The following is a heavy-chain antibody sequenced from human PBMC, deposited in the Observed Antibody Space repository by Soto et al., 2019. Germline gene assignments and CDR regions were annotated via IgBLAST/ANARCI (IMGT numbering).Heavy chain of an antibody. J-gene: IGHJ4*02. CDR2: INADNGNT. D-gene: IGHD4-17*01. CDR3: ASEIDSTTATSLDY. Sequence: QVQLVQYGAEVKKPGASVKVSCKASGYTFSGSVMHWVRQAPGQGLEWMGWINADNGNTKYSQKFHGRVTMTWDTSASTAYMEFSSLRSEDTAIYYCASEIDSTTATSLDYLGQGTLVTVSS. V-gene: IGHV1-3*01. CDR1: GYTFSGSV.